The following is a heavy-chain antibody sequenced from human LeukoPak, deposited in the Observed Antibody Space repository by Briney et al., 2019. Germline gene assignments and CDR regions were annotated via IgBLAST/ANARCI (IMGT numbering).Heavy chain of an antibody. CDR1: GFTFSSYA. CDR3: AKLIRIAVAGTFDN. CDR2: ISGSGDTT. Sequence: GGSLRLSCAASGFTFSSYAMGWVRQGSGKGLEWVSGISGSGDTTYLADSVRGRFSISRDNSKSTLYLQMNSLRAEDTAVYYCAKLIRIAVAGTFDNWGQGTLVTVSS. J-gene: IGHJ4*02. V-gene: IGHV3-23*01. D-gene: IGHD6-13*01.